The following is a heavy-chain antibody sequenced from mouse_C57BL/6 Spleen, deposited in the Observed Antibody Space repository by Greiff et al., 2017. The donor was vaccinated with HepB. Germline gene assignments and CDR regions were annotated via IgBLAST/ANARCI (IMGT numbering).Heavy chain of an antibody. CDR1: GYAFSSYW. CDR2: IYPGDGDT. CDR3: ARPPYDYGFDY. D-gene: IGHD2-4*01. J-gene: IGHJ2*01. V-gene: IGHV1-80*01. Sequence: QVQLQQSGAELVKPGASVKISCKASGYAFSSYWMNWVKQRPGKGLEWIGQIYPGDGDTNYNGKFKGKATLTADKSSSTAYMQLSSLTSEDSAVYFCARPPYDYGFDYWGQGTTLTVSS.